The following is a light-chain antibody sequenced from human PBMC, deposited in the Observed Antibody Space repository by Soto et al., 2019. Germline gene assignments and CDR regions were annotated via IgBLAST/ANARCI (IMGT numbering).Light chain of an antibody. Sequence: QSVLTQPPSVSAAPGQKATISCSGSSSNIGNNYVSWYQQLPGTAPKLLIYENNKRPSGIPDRFSGSKSGTSATLGITGLQTGDEADYYCGTWDSSLSADVFGTGTKVTVL. CDR1: SSNIGNNY. CDR3: GTWDSSLSADV. V-gene: IGLV1-51*02. J-gene: IGLJ1*01. CDR2: ENN.